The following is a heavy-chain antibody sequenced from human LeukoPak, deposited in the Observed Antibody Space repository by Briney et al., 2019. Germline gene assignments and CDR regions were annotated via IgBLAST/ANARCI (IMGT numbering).Heavy chain of an antibody. CDR3: AQGDWYFDP. J-gene: IGHJ2*01. V-gene: IGHV3-48*03. CDR1: GFTFSSYE. D-gene: IGHD1-26*01. Sequence: GGSLRLSCAASGFTFSSYEMNWVRQAPGKGLEWVSYISSSASTIYYADSVKGRFTISRDNVKNSLYLQMNSLRAEDTAVYYCAQGDWYFDPRGRGTLVTVSS. CDR2: ISSSASTI.